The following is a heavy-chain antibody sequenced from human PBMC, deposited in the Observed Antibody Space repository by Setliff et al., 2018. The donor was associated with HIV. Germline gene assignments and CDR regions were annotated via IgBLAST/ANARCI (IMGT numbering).Heavy chain of an antibody. V-gene: IGHV4-39*01. CDR2: IYHSGIT. D-gene: IGHD3-3*01. Sequence: PSETLSLTCTVSGGSISISSHYWGWIRQPPGKGLEWIGRIYHSGITYYNASLKSRVSISVDTSKNQFSLNLTSVTAADTAVYYCARSKTFYDFWGGYYTHGAFKIWGLGTMVTVSS. J-gene: IGHJ3*02. CDR3: ARSKTFYDFWGGYYTHGAFKI. CDR1: GGSISISSHY.